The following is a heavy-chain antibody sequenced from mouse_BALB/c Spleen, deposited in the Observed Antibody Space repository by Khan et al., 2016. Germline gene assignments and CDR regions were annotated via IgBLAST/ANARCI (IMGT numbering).Heavy chain of an antibody. D-gene: IGHD1-2*01. CDR3: ARTPTAYYAMDY. Sequence: EVQLQESGPGLVKPSQSLSLTCIVTGYSITSDYAWNWIRQFPGNKLEWMGYISSSGSTRYYPSLKSRISITRDTSKNQFFLQLNSVTTEDTATYYCARTPTAYYAMDYWGQGTSVTVSS. J-gene: IGHJ4*01. CDR2: ISSSGST. CDR1: GYSITSDYA. V-gene: IGHV3-2*02.